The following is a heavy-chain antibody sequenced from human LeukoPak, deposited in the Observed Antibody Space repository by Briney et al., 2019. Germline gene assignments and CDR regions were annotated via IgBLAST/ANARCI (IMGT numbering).Heavy chain of an antibody. CDR3: ARAQNSGSYYFARYYYYYYYMDV. CDR1: GFTFSDYN. Sequence: GGSLRLSCAASGFTFSDYNMRWIRQAPGKGLEWVSSISRSGSTKYYADSVKGRFTISRDNAKNSLFLQMNSLRAEDTAVYYCARAQNSGSYYFARYYYYYYYMDVWGKGTTVTVSS. J-gene: IGHJ6*03. D-gene: IGHD3-10*01. V-gene: IGHV3-11*01. CDR2: ISRSGSTK.